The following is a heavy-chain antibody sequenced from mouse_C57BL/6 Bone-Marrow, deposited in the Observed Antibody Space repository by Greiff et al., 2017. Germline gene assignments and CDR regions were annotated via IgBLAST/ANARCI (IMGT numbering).Heavy chain of an antibody. CDR2: IDPSDSYT. D-gene: IGHD2-14*01. CDR1: GYTFTSYW. Sequence: QVYVKQPGAELVKPGASVKLSCKASGYTFTSYWMQWVKQRPGQGLEWIGEIDPSDSYTNYNQKFKGKATLTVDTSSSAAYMQLSSLTSEDSAVYDCARRVRRYAMDYWGQGTSVTVSS. V-gene: IGHV1-50*01. J-gene: IGHJ4*01. CDR3: ARRVRRYAMDY.